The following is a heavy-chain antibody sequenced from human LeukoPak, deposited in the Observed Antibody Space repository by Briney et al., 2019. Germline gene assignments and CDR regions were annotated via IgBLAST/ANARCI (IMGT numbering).Heavy chain of an antibody. CDR3: ARRGAEQGNGLDV. D-gene: IGHD1-26*01. J-gene: IGHJ6*02. CDR1: GFSCRIYV. CDR2: INNGGSST. V-gene: IGHV3-23*05. Sequence: GGSLRLSCACSGFSCRIYVMTWVRQAPGKGLEWVSTINNGGSSTWYADSVKGRFTMSRDNSKTTVSLQMESLRAEDAAVYYCARRGAEQGNGLDVWGQGTTVAVSS.